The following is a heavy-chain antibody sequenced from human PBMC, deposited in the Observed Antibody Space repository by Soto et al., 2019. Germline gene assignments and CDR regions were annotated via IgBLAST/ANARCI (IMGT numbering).Heavy chain of an antibody. CDR3: ARVLVYGGYYYGMDV. CDR1: GGSISSGDYY. J-gene: IGHJ6*02. CDR2: IYYSGST. Sequence: QVQLQESGPGLVKPSQTLSLTCTVSGGSISSGDYYWSWIRQPPGKGLEWIGYIYYSGSTYYNPSLKSRVTIXXDXSXNQFSLKRSSVTAADTAVYYCARVLVYGGYYYGMDVWGQGTTVTVSS. D-gene: IGHD4-17*01. V-gene: IGHV4-30-4*01.